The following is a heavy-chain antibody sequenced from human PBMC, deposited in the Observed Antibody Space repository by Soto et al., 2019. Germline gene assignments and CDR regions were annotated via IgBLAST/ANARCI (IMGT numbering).Heavy chain of an antibody. J-gene: IGHJ4*02. V-gene: IGHV3-23*01. D-gene: IGHD5-18*01. CDR3: AKVTSRESGYSYGKSDY. CDR1: GFTFSNYA. Sequence: PGGSLRLSCAASGFTFSNYAMNWVRQAPGKGLQWVSAINDVGYSTYYADSVKGRFTISRDNSKNTLYLQMSSLRAEDTAVYFCAKVTSRESGYSYGKSDYWGQGTPVTVSS. CDR2: INDVGYST.